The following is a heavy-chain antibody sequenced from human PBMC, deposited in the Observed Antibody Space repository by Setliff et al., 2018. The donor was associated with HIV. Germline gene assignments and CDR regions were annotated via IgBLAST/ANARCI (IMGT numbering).Heavy chain of an antibody. CDR3: ARRSGFFLDY. Sequence: SETLSLTCAVSGYSISSGYYWGWIRQPPGKRLEWIGIIYHTGSTDYNPSLKSRVTISVDTSKNQFSLKLSSVTAADTAVYYCARRSGFFLDYWGQGTLVTVSS. J-gene: IGHJ4*02. V-gene: IGHV4-38-2*01. D-gene: IGHD3-3*01. CDR2: IYHTGST. CDR1: GYSISSGYY.